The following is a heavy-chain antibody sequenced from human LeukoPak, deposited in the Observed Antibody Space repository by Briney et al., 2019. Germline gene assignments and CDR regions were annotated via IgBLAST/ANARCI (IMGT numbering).Heavy chain of an antibody. J-gene: IGHJ5*02. CDR2: TYYRSKWYD. CDR1: GGSVSSNSAA. CDR3: AKDSGFGLNGFDP. V-gene: IGHV6-1*01. D-gene: IGHD3-16*01. Sequence: SQTLSLTCAISGGSVSSNSAAWNWIRQSPSRGLEWLGRTYYRSKWYDDYAVSVKSRITINPDTSKNQFSLQLNSVTPDDTAVYYCAKDSGFGLNGFDPWGQGTLVTVSS.